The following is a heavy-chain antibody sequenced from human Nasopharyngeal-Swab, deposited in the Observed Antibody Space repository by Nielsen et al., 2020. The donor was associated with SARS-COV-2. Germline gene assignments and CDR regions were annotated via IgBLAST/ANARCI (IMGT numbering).Heavy chain of an antibody. D-gene: IGHD1-14*01. V-gene: IGHV3-15*01. CDR1: GFTFTNAW. Sequence: ESLKISCAASGFTFTNAWMGWVRQAPGKGLEWVGRIKSKSDGGTTDYAAPVKGRFSISRDDSRNTIYVQMNTLQTEDTAVYYCTTDRGITERPLFDFWGQGTLVTVSS. J-gene: IGHJ4*02. CDR3: TTDRGITERPLFDF. CDR2: IKSKSDGGTT.